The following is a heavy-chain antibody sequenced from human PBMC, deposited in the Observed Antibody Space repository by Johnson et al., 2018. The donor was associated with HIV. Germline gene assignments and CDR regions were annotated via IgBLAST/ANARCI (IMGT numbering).Heavy chain of an antibody. CDR3: ASGDRSI. Sequence: VKPGRSLRLSCEASGFTFSSYPMHWVRQAPGKGLEWVAVISYDGSNKYYADSVKGRFTISRDNSKNTLYLQMNSLRAEDTAVYYCASGDRSIWGQGTMVTVSS. D-gene: IGHD7-27*01. CDR2: ISYDGSNK. CDR1: GFTFSSYP. V-gene: IGHV3-30*04. J-gene: IGHJ3*02.